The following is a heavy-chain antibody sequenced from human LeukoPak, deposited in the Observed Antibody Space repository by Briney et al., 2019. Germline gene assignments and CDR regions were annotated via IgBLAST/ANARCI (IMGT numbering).Heavy chain of an antibody. Sequence: RWASVKVSCKASGYTFTTHGIAWVRQAPGQGLEWMGWISAHNGNTNYAQSLQGRVTMTTDTSTNTAYMELRSLRSDDTAVYYCARDGYFDLWGRGILVTVSS. V-gene: IGHV1-18*01. J-gene: IGHJ2*01. CDR2: ISAHNGNT. CDR1: GYTFTTHG. CDR3: ARDGYFDL.